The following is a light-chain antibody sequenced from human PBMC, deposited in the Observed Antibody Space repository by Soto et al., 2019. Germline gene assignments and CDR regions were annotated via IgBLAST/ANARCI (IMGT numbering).Light chain of an antibody. CDR3: MQALQVWT. V-gene: IGKV2-28*01. CDR1: QSLLHSNGYNY. Sequence: DIVMTQSPLSLPVTPGEPASISCRSSQSLLHSNGYNYLDWYLQKPGQSPQLLIYLGSNRASGVPDRFSGSGSGTDFTLKISRVEAEDVGVYYCMQALQVWTFGQGTKVEI. J-gene: IGKJ1*01. CDR2: LGS.